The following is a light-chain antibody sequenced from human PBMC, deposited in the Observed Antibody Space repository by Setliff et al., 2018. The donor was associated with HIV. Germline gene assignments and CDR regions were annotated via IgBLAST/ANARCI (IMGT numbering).Light chain of an antibody. CDR3: CSYAGPTSFDV. CDR2: DVN. J-gene: IGLJ1*01. Sequence: QSALTQPASVSGSPGQSITISCSGNKSDIGTYNLVSWYQQYPGKAPQLTIYDVNKRPSGVSARFSGSKSGNTASLTISALQAGDEADYYCCSYAGPTSFDVFGTGTKSPS. V-gene: IGLV2-23*02. CDR1: KSDIGTYNL.